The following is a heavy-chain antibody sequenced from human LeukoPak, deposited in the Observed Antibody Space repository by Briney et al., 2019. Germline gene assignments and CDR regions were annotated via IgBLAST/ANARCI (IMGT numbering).Heavy chain of an antibody. V-gene: IGHV4-59*01. J-gene: IGHJ4*02. CDR2: IYYTGST. CDR1: GGSISSFY. D-gene: IGHD5-24*01. CDR3: AARDGYNLSFDY. Sequence: SETLSLTCSVSGGSISSFYWSWIRQPPGKGLEWIGYIYYTGSTTYNPSLKSRVIISVDTSKNQFSLKLSSVTAADTAVYYCAARDGYNLSFDYWGQGTLVTVSS.